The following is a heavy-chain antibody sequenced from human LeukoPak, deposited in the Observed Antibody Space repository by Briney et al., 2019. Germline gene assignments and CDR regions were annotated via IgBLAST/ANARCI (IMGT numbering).Heavy chain of an antibody. CDR1: GGSISSSSYY. CDR2: IYYSGST. V-gene: IGHV4-39*01. CDR3: ARHRHDNYGDPPYYSDY. D-gene: IGHD4-17*01. J-gene: IGHJ4*02. Sequence: PSETLSLTCTVSGGSISSSSYYWGWIRQPPGKGLEWIGSIYYSGSTYYNPSLKSRVTISVDTSKNQFSLKLSSVTAADTAVYYCARHRHDNYGDPPYYSDYWGQGTLVTVSS.